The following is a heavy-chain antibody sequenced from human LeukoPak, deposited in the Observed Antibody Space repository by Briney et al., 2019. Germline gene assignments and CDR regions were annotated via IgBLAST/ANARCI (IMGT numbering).Heavy chain of an antibody. Sequence: GGSLRLSCAASGFTFSASAVHWVRQASGEGREWIGRIRSKANNYATAYAGSLKGRFTVSRDDSKNTAYLQMNSLKTEDSAVYFCARDSSSEGPLDYWGQGTLVAVSS. CDR1: GFTFSASA. CDR3: ARDSSSEGPLDY. CDR2: IRSKANNYAT. V-gene: IGHV3-73*01. D-gene: IGHD6-6*01. J-gene: IGHJ4*02.